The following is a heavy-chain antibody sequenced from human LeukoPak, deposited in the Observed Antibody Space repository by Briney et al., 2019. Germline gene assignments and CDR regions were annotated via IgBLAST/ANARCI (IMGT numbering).Heavy chain of an antibody. CDR3: ARAGRTYYDSSGLFDY. D-gene: IGHD3-22*01. CDR1: GGSISSGGYY. CDR2: IYYSGST. J-gene: IGHJ4*02. Sequence: NSSQTLFLTCTVSGGSISSGGYYWSWIRQHPGKGLEWIGYIYYSGSTYYNPSLKSRVTISVDTSKNQFSLKLSSVTAADTAVYYCARAGRTYYDSSGLFDYWGQGTLVTVSS. V-gene: IGHV4-31*03.